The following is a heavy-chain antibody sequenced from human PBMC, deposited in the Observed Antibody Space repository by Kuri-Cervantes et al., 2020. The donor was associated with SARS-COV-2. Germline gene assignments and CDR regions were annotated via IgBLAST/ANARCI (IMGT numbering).Heavy chain of an antibody. CDR1: GFTFSSYG. D-gene: IGHD3-3*01. Sequence: GGSLRLSCAASGFTFSSYGMHWVRQAPGKGLEWVAVISYDGSNKYYADSVKGRFTISRDNSKNTLYLQMNSLRAEDTAVYYCAKDYLANFGFWSGYNYGMDVWGQGTTVTVSS. J-gene: IGHJ6*02. CDR3: AKDYLANFGFWSGYNYGMDV. CDR2: ISYDGSNK. V-gene: IGHV3-30*18.